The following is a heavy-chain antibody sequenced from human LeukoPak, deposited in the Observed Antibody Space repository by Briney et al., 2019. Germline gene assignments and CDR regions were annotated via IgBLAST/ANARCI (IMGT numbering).Heavy chain of an antibody. CDR2: ITWNGGTT. Sequence: GGSLRLSCAASGFTFNDHGMNWVRQAPGKGLEWVSGITWNGGTTGYADSVRGRFTISRDNAKNSLYLQMNSLRAEDTAVYYCARDSDQKSIAAAGTFDYWGQGTLVTVSS. D-gene: IGHD6-13*01. CDR1: GFTFNDHG. V-gene: IGHV3-20*04. J-gene: IGHJ4*02. CDR3: ARDSDQKSIAAAGTFDY.